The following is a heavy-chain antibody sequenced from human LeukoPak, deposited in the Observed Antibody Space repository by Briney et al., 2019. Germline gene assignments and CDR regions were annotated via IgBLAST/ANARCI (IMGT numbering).Heavy chain of an antibody. CDR2: IIPIFGTA. Sequence: ASVKVSCKTSGGTFSSYAISWVRQAPGQGLEWMGGIIPIFGTANYAQKFQGRVTITADESTSTAYMELSSLRSEDTAVYYCASGKGAVAGDFDYWGQGTLVTVSS. CDR1: GGTFSSYA. CDR3: ASGKGAVAGDFDY. V-gene: IGHV1-69*13. J-gene: IGHJ4*02. D-gene: IGHD6-19*01.